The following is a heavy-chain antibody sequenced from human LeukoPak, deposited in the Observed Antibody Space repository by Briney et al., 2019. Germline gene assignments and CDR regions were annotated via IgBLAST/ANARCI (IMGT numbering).Heavy chain of an antibody. J-gene: IGHJ4*02. Sequence: WASVKVSCKASGYTFTSYGISWARQAPGQGLEWMGWISAYNGNTNYAQKLQGRVTMTTDTSTSTAYMELRSLRSDDTAVYYCARVFRLSGVFSLKKYYFDYWGQGTLVTVSS. CDR3: ARVFRLSGVFSLKKYYFDY. D-gene: IGHD7-27*01. V-gene: IGHV1-18*01. CDR2: ISAYNGNT. CDR1: GYTFTSYG.